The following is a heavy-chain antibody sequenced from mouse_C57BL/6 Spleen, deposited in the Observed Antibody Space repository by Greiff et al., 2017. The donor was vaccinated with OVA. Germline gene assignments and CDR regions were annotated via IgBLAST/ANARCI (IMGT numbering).Heavy chain of an antibody. Sequence: VQLQQSGPELVKPGASVKIPCKASGYTFTDYNMDWVKQSHGKSLEWIGDINPNNGGTIYNQKFKGKATLTVDKSSSTAYMELRSLTSEDTAVYYCARRSSHFDYWGQGTTLTVSS. J-gene: IGHJ2*01. V-gene: IGHV1-18*01. CDR3: ARRSSHFDY. CDR2: INPNNGGT. D-gene: IGHD1-1*01. CDR1: GYTFTDYN.